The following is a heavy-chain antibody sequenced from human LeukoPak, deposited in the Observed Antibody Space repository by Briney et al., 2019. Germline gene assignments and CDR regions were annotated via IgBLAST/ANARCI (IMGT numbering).Heavy chain of an antibody. D-gene: IGHD3-3*01. J-gene: IGHJ4*02. CDR3: ARCRENDFWSGSPVDY. Sequence: GGSLRLSCAASGFTFDDYGMSWVRQAPGKGLEWVSAISGSGGSTYYADSVKGRFTISRDNSKNTLYLQMNSLRVEDTAVYYCARCRENDFWSGSPVDYWGQGTLVTVSS. CDR1: GFTFDDYG. V-gene: IGHV3-23*01. CDR2: ISGSGGST.